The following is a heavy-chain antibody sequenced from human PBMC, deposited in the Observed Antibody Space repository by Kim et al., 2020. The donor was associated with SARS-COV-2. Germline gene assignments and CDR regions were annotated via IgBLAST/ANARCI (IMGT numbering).Heavy chain of an antibody. D-gene: IGHD6-19*01. CDR2: IHASGST. V-gene: IGHV4-4*07. J-gene: IGHJ4*02. Sequence: SETLSLICTVSGGSFSSYRWSWIRQSAGKGLEWIGRIHASGSTNYNPSLKSRLTMSVDASQRQMSLKLSSVTAADTAMYYCARQVAGTDRRFDYWGQGILVTVSS. CDR3: ARQVAGTDRRFDY. CDR1: GGSFSSYR.